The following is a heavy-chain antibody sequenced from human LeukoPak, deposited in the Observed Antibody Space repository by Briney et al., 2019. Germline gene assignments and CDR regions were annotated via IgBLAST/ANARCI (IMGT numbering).Heavy chain of an antibody. CDR1: GYTFTGYY. CDR2: INPNSGGT. Sequence: ASVKVSCKASGYTFTGYYMHWVRQAPGQGLEWMGWINPNSGGTSYAQKFQGRVTMTRDTSISTAYMELSRLRSDDTAVYYCARDYELGTAGTAYEYFDNWGQGTLVTVSS. V-gene: IGHV1-2*02. CDR3: ARDYELGTAGTAYEYFDN. D-gene: IGHD1-1*01. J-gene: IGHJ4*02.